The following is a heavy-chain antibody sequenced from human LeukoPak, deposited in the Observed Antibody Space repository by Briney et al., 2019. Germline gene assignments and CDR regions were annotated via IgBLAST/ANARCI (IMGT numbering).Heavy chain of an antibody. Sequence: GESLRLSCAASGFTFTTYVMSWVRQAPGKGLEWVSGISGSGAVTYYADSVKGRSTISKDSSKNTMYLQMNSLRGEDSAVYYCAKDLSSSWQIDYWGQGTLVTVSS. V-gene: IGHV3-23*01. CDR3: AKDLSSSWQIDY. CDR2: ISGSGAVT. D-gene: IGHD6-13*01. J-gene: IGHJ4*02. CDR1: GFTFTTYV.